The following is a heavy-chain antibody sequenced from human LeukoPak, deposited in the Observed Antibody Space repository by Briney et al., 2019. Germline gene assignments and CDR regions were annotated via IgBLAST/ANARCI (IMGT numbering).Heavy chain of an antibody. CDR1: GGSISRGGYY. CDR3: ARAATMVRGVFIFDY. CDR2: IYYSGST. Sequence: SQTLSLTCTVSGGSISRGGYYWSWIRQHPGKGLEWIGYIYYSGSTYYNPSLKSRVTISVDTSKNQFSLKLSSVTAADTAVYYCARAATMVRGVFIFDYWGQGTLVTVSS. D-gene: IGHD3-10*01. V-gene: IGHV4-31*03. J-gene: IGHJ4*02.